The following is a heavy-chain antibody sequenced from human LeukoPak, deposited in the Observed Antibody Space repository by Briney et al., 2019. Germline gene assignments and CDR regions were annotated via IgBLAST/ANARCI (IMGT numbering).Heavy chain of an antibody. CDR1: GGAFSGYS. CDR2: VDPNGTT. D-gene: IGHD3-3*01. V-gene: IGHV4-34*01. J-gene: IGHJ6*02. CDR3: ARGGWSGYDYGMDV. Sequence: SETLSLTCAVYGGAFSGYSWSWIRQPPGKGLEWIGEVDPNGTTNYNPSLKSRVTVSVDTSKNQFSLNLNSVTAADTAVYYCARGGWSGYDYGMDVWGQGTTVTVSS.